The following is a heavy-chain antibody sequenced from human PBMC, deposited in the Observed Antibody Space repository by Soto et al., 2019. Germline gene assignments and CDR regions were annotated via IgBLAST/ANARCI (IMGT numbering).Heavy chain of an antibody. J-gene: IGHJ5*02. CDR1: GGSISSSSYY. Sequence: PSETLSLTCTVSGGSISSSSYYWGWIRQPPGKGLEWIGGIYYSGSTYYNPSLKSRVTISVDTSKNQFSLKLSSVTAADTAVYYCARHRSWFDPWGQGTLVTVSS. V-gene: IGHV4-39*01. CDR2: IYYSGST. CDR3: ARHRSWFDP.